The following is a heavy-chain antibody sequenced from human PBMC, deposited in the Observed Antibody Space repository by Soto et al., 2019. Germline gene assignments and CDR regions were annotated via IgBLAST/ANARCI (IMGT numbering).Heavy chain of an antibody. Sequence: PGGSLRLSCAASGFTFNTYEMNWVRQAPGKGLEWVSYISNSGATIYYADSVKGRFTVSRDNAENSLYLQMNSLRAEDTAVYYCAGSPYYANNDYPDYWGQGTLVTVSS. CDR3: AGSPYYANNDYPDY. J-gene: IGHJ4*02. CDR2: ISNSGATI. CDR1: GFTFNTYE. D-gene: IGHD3-22*01. V-gene: IGHV3-48*03.